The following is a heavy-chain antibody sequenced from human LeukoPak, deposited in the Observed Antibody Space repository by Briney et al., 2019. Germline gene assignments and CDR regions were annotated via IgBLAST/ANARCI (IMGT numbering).Heavy chain of an antibody. D-gene: IGHD3-9*01. CDR2: INGGSSGST. CDR3: AKTHYDILDF. J-gene: IGHJ4*02. CDR1: GFTFSSYA. Sequence: GGSLRLSCAASGFTFSSYAMSWVRQAPGKGLEWVSAINGGSSGSTYYTDSVKGRFTISRGNSKNTLYLQMNSLRAEDTAVYYCAKTHYDILDFWGQGTLVTVSS. V-gene: IGHV3-23*01.